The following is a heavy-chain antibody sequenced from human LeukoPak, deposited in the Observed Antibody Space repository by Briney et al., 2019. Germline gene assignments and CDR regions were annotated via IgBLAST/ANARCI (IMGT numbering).Heavy chain of an antibody. CDR3: AAGLYGGYDPAQNWFDP. CDR2: IFVGSGNT. CDR1: GFTLTSSA. D-gene: IGHD5-12*01. V-gene: IGHV1-58*02. J-gene: IGHJ5*02. Sequence: SVKVSCKASGFTLTSSAMQWVRPARGQRLEWIGWIFVGSGNTNYAQKFQERVTITRDMSTSTAYMELSSLRSEDTAVYYCAAGLYGGYDPAQNWFDPWGQGTLVTVSS.